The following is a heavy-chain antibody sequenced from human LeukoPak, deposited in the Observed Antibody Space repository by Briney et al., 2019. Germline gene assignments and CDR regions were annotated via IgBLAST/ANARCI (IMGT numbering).Heavy chain of an antibody. V-gene: IGHV4-59*01. CDR1: GGSISSNY. Sequence: SETLSLTCTVSGGSISSNYWSWVRQPPGKGMEWDGYIYYSVSTNYNPSLKRRVTISVDTSKNQFSLKLSSVTAADTAVYYCARGYSGYDYLFDYWGQGTLVTVSS. CDR2: IYYSVST. J-gene: IGHJ4*02. D-gene: IGHD5-12*01. CDR3: ARGYSGYDYLFDY.